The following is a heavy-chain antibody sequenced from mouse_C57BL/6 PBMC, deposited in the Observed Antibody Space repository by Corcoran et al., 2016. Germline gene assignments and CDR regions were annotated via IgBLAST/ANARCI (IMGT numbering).Heavy chain of an antibody. CDR1: GYTFTGDW. CDR2: ILPGSGST. D-gene: IGHD2-4*01. CDR3: ARGNDYPAWFAY. Sequence: QDQLQQSGAELMKPGALVKLSCKASGYTFTGDWIEWVKQRPGHRLEWIGEILPGSGSTNYNEKFKGKATFTADTSTNTAYMQLSSLTTEDSAIYYCARGNDYPAWFAYWGQGTLVTVSA. J-gene: IGHJ3*01. V-gene: IGHV1-9*01.